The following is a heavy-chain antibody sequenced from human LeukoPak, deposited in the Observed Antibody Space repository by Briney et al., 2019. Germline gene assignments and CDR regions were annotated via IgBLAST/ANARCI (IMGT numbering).Heavy chain of an antibody. CDR3: ARSRDSSGYYFGR. V-gene: IGHV3-74*01. CDR1: GFTFSSYW. J-gene: IGHJ4*02. D-gene: IGHD3-22*01. CDR2: INSDGSST. Sequence: GGSLRLSCAASGFTFSSYWMHWVRQAPGRGLWWPSRINSDGSSTSYADSVKGRFTISRDNAKNTLYLQMNSLRAEDTAVYYCARSRDSSGYYFGRWGQGTLVTVSS.